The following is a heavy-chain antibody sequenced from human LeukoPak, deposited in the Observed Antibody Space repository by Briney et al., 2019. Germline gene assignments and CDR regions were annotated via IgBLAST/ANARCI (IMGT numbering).Heavy chain of an antibody. V-gene: IGHV3-23*01. CDR2: ISGSGGST. J-gene: IGHJ4*02. CDR3: KLGDGSPPLGQ. D-gene: IGHD5-24*01. CDR1: GFTFSNYV. Sequence: GGSLRLSCAASGFTFSNYVLGWVRQAPGKGLQWVSAISGSGGSTYYADSVKGRFTISRDNSGNTLYLQMNSLRAEDTAIYYCKLGDGSPPLGQWGQGTLVTVSS.